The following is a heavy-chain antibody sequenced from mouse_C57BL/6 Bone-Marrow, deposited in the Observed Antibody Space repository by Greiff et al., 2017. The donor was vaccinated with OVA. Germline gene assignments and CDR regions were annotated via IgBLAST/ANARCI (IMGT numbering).Heavy chain of an antibody. D-gene: IGHD3-2*02. V-gene: IGHV14-4*01. CDR2: IDPENGDT. J-gene: IGHJ4*01. CDR3: TTEATPGGDYYAMDY. Sequence: EVKLQQSGAELVRPGASVKLSCTASGFNIKDDYMHWVKQRPEQGLEWIGWIDPENGDTEYASKFQGKATITADTSSNTAYLQLSSLTSEDTAVYYCTTEATPGGDYYAMDYWGQGTSVTVSS. CDR1: GFNIKDDY.